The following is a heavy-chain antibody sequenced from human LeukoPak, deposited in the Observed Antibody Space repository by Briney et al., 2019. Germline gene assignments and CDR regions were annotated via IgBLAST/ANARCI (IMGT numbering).Heavy chain of an antibody. CDR1: GGSISSYY. D-gene: IGHD3-22*01. CDR3: ARTSGGIYDSSGYYTY. V-gene: IGHV4-34*01. CDR2: INHSGST. Sequence: SETLSLTCTVSGGSISSYYWSWIRQPPGKGLEWIGEINHSGSTNYNPSLKSRVTISVDTSKNQFSLKLSSVTAADTAVYYCARTSGGIYDSSGYYTYWGQGTLVTVSS. J-gene: IGHJ4*02.